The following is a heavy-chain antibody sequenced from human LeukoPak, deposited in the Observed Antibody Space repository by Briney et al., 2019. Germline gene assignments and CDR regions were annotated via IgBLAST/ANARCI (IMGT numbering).Heavy chain of an antibody. D-gene: IGHD4-23*01. CDR3: ARLHYGGNYGYYYYYMDV. CDR1: GGSISSSRYY. CDR2: IYYTGST. J-gene: IGHJ6*03. V-gene: IGHV4-39*01. Sequence: SETLSLICTVSGGSISSSRYYWGWIRQPPGKGLEWIGNIYYTGSTYYNPALKSRVTISVDTSKNQFSLKLSSVTAADTAVYFCARLHYGGNYGYYYYYMDVWGKGTTVTISS.